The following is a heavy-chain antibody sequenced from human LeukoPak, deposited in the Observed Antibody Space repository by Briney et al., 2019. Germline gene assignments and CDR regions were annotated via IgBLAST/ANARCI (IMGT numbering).Heavy chain of an antibody. D-gene: IGHD4-17*01. V-gene: IGHV3-66*04. CDR3: ARQRGTTVTTYQVN. CDR2: LYGGGNT. CDR1: GFTVSSDF. Sequence: GGSLRLSCAASGFTVSSDFMIWVRQAPGRGLEWASILYGGGNTYYGGSVKDRFTISRDNSKNTLYLQMNSLRAEDTAVYYCARQRGTTVTTYQVNWGQGTLVTVSS. J-gene: IGHJ4*02.